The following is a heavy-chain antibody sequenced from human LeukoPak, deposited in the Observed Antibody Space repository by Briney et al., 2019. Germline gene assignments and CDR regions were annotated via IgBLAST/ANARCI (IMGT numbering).Heavy chain of an antibody. CDR1: GFTFSSYW. Sequence: GGSVRLSCAASGFTFSSYWMSWVPQAPGKGLEWVANITQDGSEKYYVDSVKGRFTISRDNAKNSLNLQMNSLRAEDTAVYYCAREGGYYDSSGFFFLLDYWGQGTLVTVSS. V-gene: IGHV3-7*01. D-gene: IGHD3-22*01. J-gene: IGHJ4*02. CDR3: AREGGYYDSSGFFFLLDY. CDR2: ITQDGSEK.